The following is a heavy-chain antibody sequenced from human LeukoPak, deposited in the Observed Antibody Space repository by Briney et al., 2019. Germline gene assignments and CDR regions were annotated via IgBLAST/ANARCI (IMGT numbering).Heavy chain of an antibody. CDR3: AREGYCSSTSCYGPHDAFDI. D-gene: IGHD2-2*01. V-gene: IGHV4-39*07. Sequence: SETLSLTCTVSGGSISSSSYYWGWIRQPPGKGLEWIGSIYYSGSTNYNPSLKSRVTISVDTSKNQFSLKLSSVTAADTAVYYCAREGYCSSTSCYGPHDAFDIWGQGTMVTVSS. J-gene: IGHJ3*02. CDR1: GGSISSSSYY. CDR2: IYYSGST.